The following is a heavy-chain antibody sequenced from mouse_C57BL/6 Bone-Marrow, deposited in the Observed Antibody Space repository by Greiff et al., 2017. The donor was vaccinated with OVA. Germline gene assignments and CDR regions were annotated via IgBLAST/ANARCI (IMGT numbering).Heavy chain of an antibody. Sequence: VQLQQSGAELVRPGASVTLSCKASGSTFPAFEMHWVKQTPVHGLDWFGAIDPETGGLAYKQKFKGKAILTADKSSSTAYMELSSLTSEDSAVYYCTRGYSNYYAKDYWGQGTSVTVTS. J-gene: IGHJ4*01. D-gene: IGHD2-5*01. CDR1: GSTFPAFE. V-gene: IGHV1-15*01. CDR2: IDPETGGL. CDR3: TRGYSNYYAKDY.